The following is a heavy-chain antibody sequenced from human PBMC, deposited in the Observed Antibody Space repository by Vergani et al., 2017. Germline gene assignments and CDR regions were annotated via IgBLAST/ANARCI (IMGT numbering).Heavy chain of an antibody. CDR3: AKGLLSNYYDSSGYSSGSFDY. D-gene: IGHD3-22*01. V-gene: IGHV3-30*18. CDR1: GFIFSSYG. CDR2: ISYEGSNK. Sequence: QVQLVESGGGVVQPGRSLRLSCAASGFIFSSYGMHWVRQAPGKGLEWVAVISYEGSNKYYADSVKGRFTISRDNSKNTLYLQMNSLRAEDTAVYYGAKGLLSNYYDSSGYSSGSFDYWGQGTLVTVSS. J-gene: IGHJ4*02.